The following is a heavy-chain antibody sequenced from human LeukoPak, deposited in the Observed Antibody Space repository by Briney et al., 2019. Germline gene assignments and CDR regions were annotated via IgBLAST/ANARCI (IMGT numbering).Heavy chain of an antibody. D-gene: IGHD5-24*01. J-gene: IGHJ3*02. V-gene: IGHV4-59*12. CDR1: GGSISSYY. CDR3: ARGLGGSGRDGYNSGVVAFDI. Sequence: KPSETLSLTCTVSGGSISSYYWSWIRQPPGKGLEWIAYISDIGSINYNPSLKSRVTISVDMSKNQFSLKLSSVTAADTAVYYCARGLGGSGRDGYNSGVVAFDIWGQGTMVTVSS. CDR2: ISDIGSI.